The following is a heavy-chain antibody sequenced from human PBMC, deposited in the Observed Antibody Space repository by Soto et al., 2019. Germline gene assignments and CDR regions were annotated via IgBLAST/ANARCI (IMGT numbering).Heavy chain of an antibody. CDR1: GYTFTSYY. D-gene: IGHD3-22*01. CDR2: INPSGGTP. Sequence: ASVEVSCKASGYTFTSYYMHWVLQAPGQGLEWMGIINPSGGTPNYAQKFQGRVTITADESTSTAYMELSSLTSEDTAVYYCARGVYYDSRGYYFFFWGQGTLVTVSS. CDR3: ARGVYYDSRGYYFFF. V-gene: IGHV1-46*01. J-gene: IGHJ4*02.